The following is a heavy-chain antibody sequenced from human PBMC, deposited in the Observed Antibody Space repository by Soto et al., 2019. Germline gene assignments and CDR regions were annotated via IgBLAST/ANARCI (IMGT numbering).Heavy chain of an antibody. D-gene: IGHD5-12*01. CDR3: ARGGGGYNSGGYFDY. CDR2: IYYSGNT. J-gene: IGHJ4*02. CDR1: GGSISSGDYY. V-gene: IGHV4-30-4*01. Sequence: SETLSLTCTVSGGSISSGDYYWSWIRQPPGKGLEWIGYIYYSGNTYYNPSLKSRVTISVDTSKNQFSLKLSSVTAADTAVYYCARGGGGYNSGGYFDYWGQGTLVTVSS.